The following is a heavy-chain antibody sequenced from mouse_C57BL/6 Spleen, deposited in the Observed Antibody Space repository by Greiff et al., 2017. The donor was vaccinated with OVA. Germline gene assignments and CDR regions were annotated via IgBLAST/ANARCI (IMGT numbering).Heavy chain of an antibody. D-gene: IGHD1-1*01. CDR2: IYPGDGDT. Sequence: VQLQQSGPELVKPGASVKISCKASGYAFSSSWMNWVKQRPGKGLEWIGRIYPGDGDTNYNGKFKGKATLTADKSSSTAYMQLSSLTSEDSAVYFCARGDGSSYAMDYWGQGTSGTVSS. J-gene: IGHJ4*01. CDR3: ARGDGSSYAMDY. V-gene: IGHV1-82*01. CDR1: GYAFSSSW.